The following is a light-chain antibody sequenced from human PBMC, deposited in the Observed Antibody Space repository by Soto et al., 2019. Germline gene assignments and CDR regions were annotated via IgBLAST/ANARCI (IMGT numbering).Light chain of an antibody. CDR1: QFISTS. CDR3: QQYDDFSPVT. J-gene: IGKJ2*01. V-gene: IGKV1-5*01. Sequence: DIQMTQSPSTLSASVGDRVTITCRASQFISTSLAWYQQKPGKAPKLVIFDASTLESGVPSRFRGSGSATDFTLVISSLQPDDFATYYCQQYDDFSPVTFGQGTKLEIK. CDR2: DAS.